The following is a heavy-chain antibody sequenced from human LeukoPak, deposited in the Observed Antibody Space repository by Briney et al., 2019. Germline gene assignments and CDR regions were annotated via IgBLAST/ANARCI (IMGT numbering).Heavy chain of an antibody. CDR1: GFTFSSYG. CDR3: AKTDQLLIDY. CDR2: IRYDGSNK. J-gene: IGHJ4*02. Sequence: GGSLRLSCAASGFTFSSYGMNWVRQAPGEGLEWVAFIRYDGSNKYYADSVKGRFTISRDNSKNTLYLQMNSLRAEDTAVYYCAKTDQLLIDYWGQGTLVTVSS. D-gene: IGHD2-2*01. V-gene: IGHV3-30*02.